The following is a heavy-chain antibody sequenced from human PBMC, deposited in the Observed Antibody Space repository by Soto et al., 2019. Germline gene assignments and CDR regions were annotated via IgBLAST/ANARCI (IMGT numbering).Heavy chain of an antibody. CDR2: ISGSGGST. V-gene: IGHV3-23*01. Sequence: ESGGGLVQPGGSLRLSCAASGFTFSSYAMSWVRQAPGKGLEWVSAISGSGGSTYYADSVKGRFTISRDNSKNTLYLQMNSLRAEDTAVYYCAKSPQRRHSRPYYFDYWGQGTLVTVSS. CDR3: AKSPQRRHSRPYYFDY. CDR1: GFTFSSYA. J-gene: IGHJ4*02.